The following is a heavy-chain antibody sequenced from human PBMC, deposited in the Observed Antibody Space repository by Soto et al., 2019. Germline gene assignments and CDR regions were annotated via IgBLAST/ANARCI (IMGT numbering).Heavy chain of an antibody. CDR2: FDPEDFKT. Sequence: QVQLVQSGAEVKKPGASVKVSCRVSGYTLTELSMHWVRQTPGEGLEWMEGFDPEDFKTMYAQKFQGRVSMTEDTSTDTAYMELSSLRSEDTAIYYCTSARINDYGDYGLVDYFDYWGQGTLVTVSS. V-gene: IGHV1-24*01. D-gene: IGHD4-17*01. CDR1: GYTLTELS. J-gene: IGHJ4*02. CDR3: TSARINDYGDYGLVDYFDY.